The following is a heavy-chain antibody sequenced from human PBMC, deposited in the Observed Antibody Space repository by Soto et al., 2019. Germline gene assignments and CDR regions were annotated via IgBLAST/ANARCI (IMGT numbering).Heavy chain of an antibody. Sequence: ASVKVSCKASGYTFTAFYMNWVRQAPGQGLEWMGWVNPNTGVAKYAQKFQGRVTMTRDTSINTAYMELSGLTSDDTAVYYCTTSRLDPWGQGTLVTVSS. CDR3: TTSRLDP. CDR1: GYTFTAFY. V-gene: IGHV1-2*02. CDR2: VNPNTGVA. J-gene: IGHJ5*02.